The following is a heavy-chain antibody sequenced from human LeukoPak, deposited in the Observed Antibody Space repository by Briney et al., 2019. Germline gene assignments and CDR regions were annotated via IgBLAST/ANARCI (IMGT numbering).Heavy chain of an antibody. V-gene: IGHV3-7*02. CDR1: GFSFSNYW. CDR3: GSQYGNTWQY. Sequence: PGGSLRLSCAASGFSFSNYWMTWVRQAPGKGLEWVANIRHDAGEKHYVDSVKGRFTISRDNAKNSLYLQMTSLRAEDTAVYYCGSQYGNTWQYWGQGTLVTASS. J-gene: IGHJ4*02. D-gene: IGHD5-24*01. CDR2: IRHDAGEK.